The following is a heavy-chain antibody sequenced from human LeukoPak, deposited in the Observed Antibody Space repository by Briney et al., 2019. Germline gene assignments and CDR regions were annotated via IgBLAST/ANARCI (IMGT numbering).Heavy chain of an antibody. J-gene: IGHJ6*02. CDR1: GFTFGSYW. Sequence: SGGSLRLSCAASGFTFGSYWMHWVRQAPGKGLVWVSRINSDGSSTSYADSVKGRFIISRDNAKNTLYVQMNSLRAEDTAVYYCASGIAVAGTRGMDVWGQGTTVTVSS. D-gene: IGHD6-19*01. V-gene: IGHV3-74*01. CDR3: ASGIAVAGTRGMDV. CDR2: INSDGSST.